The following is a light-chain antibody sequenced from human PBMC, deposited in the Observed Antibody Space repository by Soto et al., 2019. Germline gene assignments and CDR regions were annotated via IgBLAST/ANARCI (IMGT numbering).Light chain of an antibody. J-gene: IGLJ2*01. CDR1: SSEIAGYDY. CDR3: SSYAGSNNLV. Sequence: QSALTQPPSASGSPGQSVTISCTGTSSEIAGYDYVSWYQQHPGKAPKLIIYEVTKRPSGVPDRFSGSKSGNTASLTVSGLQAEDEADYYCSSYAGSNNLVFGGGTKLTVL. V-gene: IGLV2-8*01. CDR2: EVT.